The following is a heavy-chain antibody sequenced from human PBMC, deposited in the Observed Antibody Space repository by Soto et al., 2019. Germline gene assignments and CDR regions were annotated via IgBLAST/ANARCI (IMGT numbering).Heavy chain of an antibody. D-gene: IGHD2-2*01. J-gene: IGHJ6*03. Sequence: QVQLVQSGAEVKKPGASVKVSCKASGYTFTRYDINWVRQATGQGLERLGWMNPNSGNTGYAQKFQGRVTMARNTTISTAYMELRSLRSEDTAVYYCAREVVSWDIVVVPAAANYYYYMDVWGKGTTVTVSS. V-gene: IGHV1-8*01. CDR1: GYTFTRYD. CDR2: MNPNSGNT. CDR3: AREVVSWDIVVVPAAANYYYYMDV.